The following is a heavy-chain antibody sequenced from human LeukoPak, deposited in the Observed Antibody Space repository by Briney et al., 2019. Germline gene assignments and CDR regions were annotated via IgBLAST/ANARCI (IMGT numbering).Heavy chain of an antibody. CDR2: INHSGST. D-gene: IGHD1-26*01. Sequence: SETLSLTCAVYGGSFSGYYWSWIRQPPGKGLEWIGEINHSGSTNYNPSLKSRGTISVDTSKNQFSLKLSSVTAADTAVYYCARGDKGVGATPTHAFDYWGQGTLVTVSS. CDR1: GGSFSGYY. J-gene: IGHJ4*02. V-gene: IGHV4-34*01. CDR3: ARGDKGVGATPTHAFDY.